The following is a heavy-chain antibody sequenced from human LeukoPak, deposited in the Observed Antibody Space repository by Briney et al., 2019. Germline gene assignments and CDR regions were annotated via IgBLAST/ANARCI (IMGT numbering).Heavy chain of an antibody. CDR3: ARATPGYYFDY. J-gene: IGHJ4*02. CDR1: GGAFSSYT. V-gene: IGHV1-69*05. D-gene: IGHD2-2*03. Sequence: SVKVSCKASGGAFSSYTFSWVRQPPGHGLEWMGEIISVFGTTNYAPTSQGRVTITTDKSTSTAYMVLSNLRSEDTAFYYCARATPGYYFDYWGQGTLVTVSS. CDR2: IISVFGTT.